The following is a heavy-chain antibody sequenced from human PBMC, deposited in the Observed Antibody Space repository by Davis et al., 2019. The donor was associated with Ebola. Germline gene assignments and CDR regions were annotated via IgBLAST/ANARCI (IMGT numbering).Heavy chain of an antibody. D-gene: IGHD2-15*01. J-gene: IGHJ5*02. CDR2: IYSTGST. V-gene: IGHV4-39*07. Sequence: MPSETLSLTCTVSGGSISSSTFYWGWIRQPPGKGLEWIGTIYSTGSTYYNPSLKSRVTISVDTSKNQFSLKLSSVTAADTAVYYCARVVGCSGGSCYSGFDPWGQGTLVTVSS. CDR3: ARVVGCSGGSCYSGFDP. CDR1: GGSISSSTFY.